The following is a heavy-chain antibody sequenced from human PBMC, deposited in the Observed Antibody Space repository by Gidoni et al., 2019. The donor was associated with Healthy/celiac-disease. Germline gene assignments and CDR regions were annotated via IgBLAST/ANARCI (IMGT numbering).Heavy chain of an antibody. CDR3: AKDLLWFGESPY. Sequence: EVQLLESGGGLVQPGGSLRLSCAASGFTFSSYAMSWVRQAPGKGLEWVSAISGSGGSTYYADSVKGRFTISRDNSKNTLYLQMNSLRAEDTGVYYCAKDLLWFGESPYWGQGTLVTVSS. CDR2: ISGSGGST. D-gene: IGHD3-10*01. CDR1: GFTFSSYA. J-gene: IGHJ4*02. V-gene: IGHV3-23*01.